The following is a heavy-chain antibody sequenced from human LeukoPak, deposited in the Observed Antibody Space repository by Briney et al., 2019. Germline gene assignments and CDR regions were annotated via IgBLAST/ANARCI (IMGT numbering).Heavy chain of an antibody. CDR1: GGSLSGYY. J-gene: IGHJ3*02. Sequence: PSETLSLTCAVYGGSLSGYYWSWIRQPPGKGLEWIGEINHSGSTNYNPSLKSRVTISVDTSKNQFSLKLSSVTAADTAVYYCARDGICSSTSCYAFDIWGQGTMVTVSS. D-gene: IGHD2-2*01. CDR2: INHSGST. V-gene: IGHV4-34*01. CDR3: ARDGICSSTSCYAFDI.